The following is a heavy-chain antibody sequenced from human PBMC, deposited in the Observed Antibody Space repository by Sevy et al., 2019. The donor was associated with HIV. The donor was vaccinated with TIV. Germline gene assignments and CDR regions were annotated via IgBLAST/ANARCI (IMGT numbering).Heavy chain of an antibody. CDR3: ARQAYYYYMDV. J-gene: IGHJ6*03. Sequence: SETLSLTCTVSGGSISSYYWSWIRQPPGKGLEWIGYIYYSGSTNYNPSLMSRVTISVDTSKNQLSRKLSSATAADTAVYYCARQAYYYYMDVWGKGTTVTVSS. V-gene: IGHV4-59*08. CDR2: IYYSGST. CDR1: GGSISSYY.